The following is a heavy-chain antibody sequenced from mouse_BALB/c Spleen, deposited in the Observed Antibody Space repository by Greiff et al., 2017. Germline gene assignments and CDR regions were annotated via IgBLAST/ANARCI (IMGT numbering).Heavy chain of an antibody. V-gene: IGHV2-2*02. D-gene: IGHD2-3*01. CDR3: ARNGGWLLPYAMDY. Sequence: VQLQESGPGLVAPSQSLSITCTVSGFSLTGYGVNWVRQSPGKGLEWLGVIWSGGSTDYNAAFISRLSISKDNSKSQVFFKMNSLQANDTAIYYCARNGGWLLPYAMDYWGQGTSVTVSS. J-gene: IGHJ4*01. CDR1: GFSLTGYG. CDR2: IWSGGST.